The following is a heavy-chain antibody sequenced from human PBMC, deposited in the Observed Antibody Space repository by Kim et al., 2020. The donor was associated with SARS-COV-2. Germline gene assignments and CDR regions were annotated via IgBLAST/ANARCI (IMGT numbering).Heavy chain of an antibody. V-gene: IGHV3-7*01. Sequence: GGSLRLSCAASGFTFTSFWMTWVRQAPGKGLEWVSNIDEGDGQTYYVDSVKGRFTISRDNSKNTLYLQMNSLRAEDTAVYYCFKAGYGRWG. CDR3: FKAGYGR. J-gene: IGHJ6*01. D-gene: IGHD2-15*01. CDR2: IDEGDGQT. CDR1: GFTFTSFW.